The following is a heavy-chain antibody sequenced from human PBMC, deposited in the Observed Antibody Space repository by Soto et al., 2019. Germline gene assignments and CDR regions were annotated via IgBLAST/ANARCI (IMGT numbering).Heavy chain of an antibody. CDR1: GYTFTSYA. D-gene: IGHD3-3*01. CDR2: INAGNGNT. Sequence: VASVKVSCKASGYTFTSYAMHWVRQAPGQRLEWMGWINAGNGNTKYSQKFQGRVTITRDTSASTAYMELSSLRSEDTAVYYCARGGLTIFGVGDYYYYGMDVWGQGTTVTVSS. CDR3: ARGGLTIFGVGDYYYYGMDV. V-gene: IGHV1-3*01. J-gene: IGHJ6*02.